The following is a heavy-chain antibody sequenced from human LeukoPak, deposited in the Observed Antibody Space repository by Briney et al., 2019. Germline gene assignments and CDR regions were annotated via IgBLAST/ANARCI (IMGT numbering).Heavy chain of an antibody. V-gene: IGHV1-69*13. CDR2: IIPIFGTA. J-gene: IGHJ4*02. CDR3: ARDCSGGSCQVPPRALDY. Sequence: GASVKVSCKASGYTFTSNGISWVRQAPGQGLEWMGGIIPIFGTANYAQKFQGRVTITADESTSTAYMELSSLRSEDTAVYYCARDCSGGSCQVPPRALDYWGQGTLVTVSS. D-gene: IGHD2-15*01. CDR1: GYTFTSNG.